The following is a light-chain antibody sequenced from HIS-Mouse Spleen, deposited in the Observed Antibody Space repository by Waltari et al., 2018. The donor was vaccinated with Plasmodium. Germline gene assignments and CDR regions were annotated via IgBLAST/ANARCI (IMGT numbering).Light chain of an antibody. J-gene: IGKJ1*01. CDR3: QQSYSTPWT. Sequence: DIQMTQSPSSLSASVGDRVTITCRASQSISSYLNLYQQKPGKAPKLLIYAASSLQSGVPSRLSGSGSGTDFTLTISSLQPEDFATYYCQQSYSTPWTFGQGTKVEIK. V-gene: IGKV1-39*01. CDR1: QSISSY. CDR2: AAS.